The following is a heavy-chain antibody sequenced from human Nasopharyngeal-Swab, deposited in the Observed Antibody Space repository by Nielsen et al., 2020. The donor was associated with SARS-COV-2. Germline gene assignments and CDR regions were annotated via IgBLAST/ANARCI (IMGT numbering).Heavy chain of an antibody. J-gene: IGHJ4*02. CDR1: GGSISGYY. V-gene: IGHV4-34*01. D-gene: IGHD4-17*01. Sequence: SETLSLTCTVSGGSISGYYWSWIRQPPGKGLEWIGEINHSGSTNYNPSLKSRVTISVDTSKNQFSLKLSSVTAADTAVYYCASSQMTTVTTRTRAWGYWGQGTLVTVSS. CDR3: ASSQMTTVTTRTRAWGY. CDR2: INHSGST.